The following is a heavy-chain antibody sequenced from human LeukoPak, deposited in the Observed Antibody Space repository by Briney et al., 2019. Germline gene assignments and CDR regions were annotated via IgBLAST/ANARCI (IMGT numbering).Heavy chain of an antibody. CDR1: GFTFSSYS. V-gene: IGHV3-48*04. Sequence: GGSLRLSCAASGFTFSSYSMNWVRKAPGKGLEWVSYISSSSSTIYYADSVKGRFTISRDNAKNSLYLQMNSLRAEDTAVYYCARGSSSWYSEYFQHWGQGTLVTVSS. CDR3: ARGSSSWYSEYFQH. J-gene: IGHJ1*01. D-gene: IGHD6-13*01. CDR2: ISSSSSTI.